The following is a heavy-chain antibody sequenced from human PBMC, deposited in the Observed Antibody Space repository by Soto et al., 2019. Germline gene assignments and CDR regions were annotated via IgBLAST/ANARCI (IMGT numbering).Heavy chain of an antibody. Sequence: GGSLRLSCAASGFTVSSNYMSWVRQAPGKGLEWVSVIYSGGSTYYADSVKGRFTISRDNSKNTLYLQMNSLRAEDTAVYYCARDYYYDSSGPVDYYYYGMDVWGQGTTVTVSS. D-gene: IGHD3-22*01. CDR3: ARDYYYDSSGPVDYYYYGMDV. J-gene: IGHJ6*02. V-gene: IGHV3-53*01. CDR2: IYSGGST. CDR1: GFTVSSNY.